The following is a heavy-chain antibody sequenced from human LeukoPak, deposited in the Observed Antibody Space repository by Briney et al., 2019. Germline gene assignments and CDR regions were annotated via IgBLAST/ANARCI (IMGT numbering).Heavy chain of an antibody. J-gene: IGHJ4*02. D-gene: IGHD6-19*01. CDR3: ARATRYSSGWSRYYFDY. CDR2: INHSGST. V-gene: IGHV4-34*01. Sequence: NTSETLSLTCAVYGESFSGYYWRWIRQSPGKGLEWIGEINHSGSTNYNPSLKSRVTISVDPSKNQFSLKLSSVTAADTAVYYCARATRYSSGWSRYYFDYWGQGTLVTVSS. CDR1: GESFSGYY.